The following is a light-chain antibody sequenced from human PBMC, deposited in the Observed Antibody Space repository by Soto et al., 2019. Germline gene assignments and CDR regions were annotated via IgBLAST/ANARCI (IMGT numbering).Light chain of an antibody. Sequence: DIQMTQSPLTLSASVGDRVTITCRASQSIGSWLAWYQQKPGKVPNLLISYASTLEDGVPSRFSGSGSGTEFILAISSLQPDDVATYYCQQYHSFSPVFGQGTKLEIK. CDR2: YAS. CDR1: QSIGSW. J-gene: IGKJ2*01. V-gene: IGKV1-5*01. CDR3: QQYHSFSPV.